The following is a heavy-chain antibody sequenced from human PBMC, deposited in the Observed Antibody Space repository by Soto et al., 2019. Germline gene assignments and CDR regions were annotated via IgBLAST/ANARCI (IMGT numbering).Heavy chain of an antibody. CDR2: LIPILGTT. Sequence: QVQLVQSGAEVRKPXSSVKVSCKASGGTFSSDAVSWXXXXXXXXXXWMGGLIPILGTTHYAQKFQGRVTITADKSTNTAYMELSXLXSXXXXXXXXXXXSXXXXXXXXDYWGQGTRVTVSS. CDR3: XXXSXXXXXXXXDY. V-gene: IGHV1-69*06. CDR1: GGTFSSDA. J-gene: IGHJ4*02.